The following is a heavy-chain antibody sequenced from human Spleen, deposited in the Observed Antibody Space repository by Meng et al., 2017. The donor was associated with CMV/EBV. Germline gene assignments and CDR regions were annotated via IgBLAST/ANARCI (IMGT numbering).Heavy chain of an antibody. CDR3: AKRTSSSSPFDY. Sequence: SVKVSCKASGGTFSSYAISWVRQAPGQGLEWMGGIIPIFGTANYAQKFQGRVTITTDESTSTAYMELRSLTPEDTAVYYCAKRTSSSSPFDYWGQGTLVTVSS. CDR2: IIPIFGTA. V-gene: IGHV1-69*05. D-gene: IGHD6-6*01. CDR1: GGTFSSYA. J-gene: IGHJ4*02.